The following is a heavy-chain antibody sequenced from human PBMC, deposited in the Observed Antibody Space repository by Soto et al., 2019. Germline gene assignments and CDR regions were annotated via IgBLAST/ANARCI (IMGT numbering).Heavy chain of an antibody. V-gene: IGHV4-30-4*01. Sequence: PSETPSLTCTVSGGSTSSGDYYWSWIRQPPGKGLEWIGYIYYSGSTYYNPSLKSRVTISVDTSKNQFSLKLSSVTAADTAVYYCAGGFYDSSGYKRSFDYWGQGTLVTVSS. CDR3: AGGFYDSSGYKRSFDY. D-gene: IGHD3-22*01. CDR1: GGSTSSGDYY. J-gene: IGHJ4*02. CDR2: IYYSGST.